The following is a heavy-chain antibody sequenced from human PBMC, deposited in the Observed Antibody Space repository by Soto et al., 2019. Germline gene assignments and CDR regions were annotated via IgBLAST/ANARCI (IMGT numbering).Heavy chain of an antibody. CDR2: ISAYNGNT. CDR1: GYTFTSYG. V-gene: IGHV1-18*01. Sequence: QVQLVQSGAEVKKPGASVKVSCKASGYTFTSYGISWVRQAPGQGLEWMGWISAYNGNTNYAQKLQGRGTMTTDTATSTAYMELRSLRSDDTAVYSCVVAAHPYYFDYWGQGTLVTVSS. D-gene: IGHD2-15*01. CDR3: VVAAHPYYFDY. J-gene: IGHJ4*02.